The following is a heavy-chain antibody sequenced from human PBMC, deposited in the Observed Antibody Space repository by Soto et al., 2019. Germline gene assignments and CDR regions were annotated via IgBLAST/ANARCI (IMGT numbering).Heavy chain of an antibody. CDR2: IYPGDSDI. Sequence: EVQLVQSGAEVKKPGESLKISCKGSGYKFSSNGIGWVRQKPGKGLEWVVLIYPGDSDIRYSPSFEGQVTISADNSISTAYLYWSSLKASDSAMYYCARSQALDYWGQGTLVSVSS. D-gene: IGHD6-6*01. CDR1: GYKFSSNG. V-gene: IGHV5-51*01. J-gene: IGHJ4*02. CDR3: ARSQALDY.